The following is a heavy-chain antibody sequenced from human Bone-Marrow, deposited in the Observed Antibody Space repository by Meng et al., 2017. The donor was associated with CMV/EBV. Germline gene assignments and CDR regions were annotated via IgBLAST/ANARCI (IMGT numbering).Heavy chain of an antibody. J-gene: IGHJ4*02. CDR1: GFTFSSYA. CDR3: AKDLLLFGGANAYFDY. V-gene: IGHV3-30*02. D-gene: IGHD3-16*01. Sequence: GESLKISCAASGFTFSSYAMHWVRQAPGKGLERVAFIRHDGTNKYYGDSVKGRFTISRDNSKNTVYLQMNSLRPEETAIYYCAKDLLLFGGANAYFDYWGQGTLVTFSS. CDR2: IRHDGTNK.